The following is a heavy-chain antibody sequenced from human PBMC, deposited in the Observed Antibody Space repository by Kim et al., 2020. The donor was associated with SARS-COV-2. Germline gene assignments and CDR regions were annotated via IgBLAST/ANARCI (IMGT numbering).Heavy chain of an antibody. Sequence: GGSLRLSCAASGFTFSSYGMHWVRQAPGKGLEWVAVISYDGSNKYYADSVKGRFTISRDNSKNTLYLQMNSLRAEDTAVYYCAKDSVPVVVVAATPLPLDYWGQGTLVTVSS. CDR1: GFTFSSYG. D-gene: IGHD2-15*01. J-gene: IGHJ4*02. CDR3: AKDSVPVVVVAATPLPLDY. CDR2: ISYDGSNK. V-gene: IGHV3-30*18.